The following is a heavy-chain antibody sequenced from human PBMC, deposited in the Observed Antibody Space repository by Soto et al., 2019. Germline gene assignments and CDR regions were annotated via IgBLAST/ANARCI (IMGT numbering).Heavy chain of an antibody. CDR1: GGTFTRYA. Sequence: SVKVSCKTSGGTFTRYAINWVRQAPGQGLEWMGGIIVVLGTRHYAQKFQGRVTITADVSTSTAYMELSSLRSDDTAVYYCARVIVPTVSYYFDYWGQGTLVTVS. V-gene: IGHV1-69*13. J-gene: IGHJ4*02. D-gene: IGHD3-22*01. CDR2: IIVVLGTR. CDR3: ARVIVPTVSYYFDY.